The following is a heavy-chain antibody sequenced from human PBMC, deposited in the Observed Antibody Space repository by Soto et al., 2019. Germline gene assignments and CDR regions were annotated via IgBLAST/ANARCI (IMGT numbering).Heavy chain of an antibody. J-gene: IGHJ6*02. V-gene: IGHV1-69*13. CDR2: IIPIFGTA. CDR3: ARAIPKPTSIAAPGSRRASFYYYYGMDV. Sequence: GASVKVSCKASGGTFSSYAISWVRQAPGQGLEWMGGIIPIFGTANYAQKFQGRVTITADESTSTAYMELSSLRSEDTAVYYCARAIPKPTSIAAPGSRRASFYYYYGMDVWGQGTTVTVSS. D-gene: IGHD6-6*01. CDR1: GGTFSSYA.